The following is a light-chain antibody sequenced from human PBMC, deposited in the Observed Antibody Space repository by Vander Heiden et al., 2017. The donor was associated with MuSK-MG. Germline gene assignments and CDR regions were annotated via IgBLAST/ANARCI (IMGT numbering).Light chain of an antibody. CDR2: DTS. CDR3: QQCDSTPHT. V-gene: IGKV1-39*01. Sequence: DIQLTHSLSSLSASVGDIVTITVRASQSISRNLNWYQHKPGKAPNLLIYDTSSLQTGVPSRFSGSGSGTDFTLTISSLQREDFATYYCQQCDSTPHTFGGGTKV. J-gene: IGKJ4*01. CDR1: QSISRN.